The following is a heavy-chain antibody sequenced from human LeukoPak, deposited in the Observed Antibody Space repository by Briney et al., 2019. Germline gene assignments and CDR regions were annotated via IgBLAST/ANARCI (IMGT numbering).Heavy chain of an antibody. CDR3: ARAPYSSYGDY. CDR2: IYHRGST. CDR1: GGSINSGGYY. D-gene: IGHD3-22*01. Sequence: SETLSLTCTVSGGSINSGGYYWSWIRQPPGKGLEWIGYIYHRGSTYYNPYYNPSLRSRVTISVDRSKNQFSLKLSSVTAADTAVYYCARAPYSSYGDYWGQGTLVTVAS. J-gene: IGHJ4*02. V-gene: IGHV4-30-2*01.